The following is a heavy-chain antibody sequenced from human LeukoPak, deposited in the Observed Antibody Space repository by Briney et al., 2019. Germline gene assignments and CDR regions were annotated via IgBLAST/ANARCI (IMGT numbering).Heavy chain of an antibody. D-gene: IGHD3-22*01. CDR2: INPNSGGT. CDR1: GYTFTGYY. J-gene: IGHJ4*02. CDR3: ARDREYDSSGYYLGY. Sequence: ASVKVSCKASGYTFTGYYMHWVRQAPGQGLEWMGWINPNSGGTNYAQKFQGRVTMTRDTSISTAYMELSRLRSDDTAVYYCARDREYDSSGYYLGYWGQGTLVTVPS. V-gene: IGHV1-2*02.